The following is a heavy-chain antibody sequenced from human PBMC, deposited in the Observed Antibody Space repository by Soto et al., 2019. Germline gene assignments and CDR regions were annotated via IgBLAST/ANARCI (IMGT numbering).Heavy chain of an antibody. Sequence: PGGSLRLSCAASGFTFSNYWMNWVRQAPGKGLEWVGRIKSKNDGGTTDYAAPVKGRFTISRDDSKNTLYLQMNSLKTEDTAVYYCTTFVVPAADYWGQGTLVTVSS. V-gene: IGHV3-15*01. D-gene: IGHD2-2*01. CDR3: TTFVVPAADY. CDR1: GFTFSNYW. J-gene: IGHJ4*02. CDR2: IKSKNDGGTT.